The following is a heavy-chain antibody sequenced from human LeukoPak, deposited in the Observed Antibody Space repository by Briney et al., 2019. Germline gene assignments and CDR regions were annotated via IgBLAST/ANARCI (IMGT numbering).Heavy chain of an antibody. V-gene: IGHV4-59*12. J-gene: IGHJ5*02. CDR3: ARDRVTTMYNWFDP. Sequence: SETLSLTCTISGGSITSSHYSWIRQPPGKGLEWVGYVDYSGSTYYNPSLKSRVAISVDTSKNQFSLKLSSVTAADTAVYYCARDRVTTMYNWFDPWGQGTLVTVSS. CDR2: VDYSGST. D-gene: IGHD2-21*02. CDR1: GGSITSSH.